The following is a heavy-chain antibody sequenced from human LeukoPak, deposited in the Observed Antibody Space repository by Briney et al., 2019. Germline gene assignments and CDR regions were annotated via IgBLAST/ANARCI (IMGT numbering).Heavy chain of an antibody. D-gene: IGHD5-12*01. CDR3: ARARGYTGYELDY. CDR1: GGSINSDSYY. Sequence: SETLSLTCTVSGGSINSDSYYWSWIRQPAGKGLEWIGYIYDSGSTNYNPSLNSRVTISVDTSQNQFSLKLTSVTAADTAVYYCARARGYTGYELDYWGRGTLVTVSS. V-gene: IGHV4-61*10. CDR2: IYDSGST. J-gene: IGHJ4*02.